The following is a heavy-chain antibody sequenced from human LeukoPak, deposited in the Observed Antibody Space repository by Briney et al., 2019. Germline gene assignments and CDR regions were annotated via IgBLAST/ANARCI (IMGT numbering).Heavy chain of an antibody. Sequence: GGSLRLSCAASGFTFSSYSMNWVRQAPGKGLEWVSSISSSSSYIYYADSVKGRFTISRDNAKNSLYLQMNSLRAEDTAVYYCAREVPQAXPFDYWGQGTLVTVSS. D-gene: IGHD3-10*01. CDR2: ISSSSSYI. V-gene: IGHV3-21*01. J-gene: IGHJ4*02. CDR3: AREVPQAXPFDY. CDR1: GFTFSSYS.